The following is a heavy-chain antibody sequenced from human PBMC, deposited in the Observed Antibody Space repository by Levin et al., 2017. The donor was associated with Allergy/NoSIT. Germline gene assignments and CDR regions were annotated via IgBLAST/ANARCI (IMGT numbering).Heavy chain of an antibody. V-gene: IGHV3-23*01. J-gene: IGHJ4*02. Sequence: SCAASGFTFSSYAMSWVRQAPGKGLEWVSAISGSGGSTYYADSVKGRFTISRDNSKNTLYLQMNSLRAEDTAVYYCAKDQEGFGSAPDYWGQGTLVTVSS. CDR3: AKDQEGFGSAPDY. CDR1: GFTFSSYA. CDR2: ISGSGGST. D-gene: IGHD6-19*01.